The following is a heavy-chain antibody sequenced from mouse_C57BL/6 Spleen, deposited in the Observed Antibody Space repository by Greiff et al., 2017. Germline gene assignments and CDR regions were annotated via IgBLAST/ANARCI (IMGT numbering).Heavy chain of an antibody. CDR2: ISDGGSYT. CDR1: GFTFSSYA. V-gene: IGHV5-4*01. CDR3: AREKGYYYGGGPDY. J-gene: IGHJ2*01. Sequence: EVMLVESGGGLVKPGGSLKLSCAASGFTFSSYAMSWVRQTPEKRLEWVATISDGGSYTYYPDNVKGRFTISRDNANNNPYLQMSHLKSEDTAMYYCAREKGYYYGGGPDYWGQGTTLTVSS. D-gene: IGHD1-1*02.